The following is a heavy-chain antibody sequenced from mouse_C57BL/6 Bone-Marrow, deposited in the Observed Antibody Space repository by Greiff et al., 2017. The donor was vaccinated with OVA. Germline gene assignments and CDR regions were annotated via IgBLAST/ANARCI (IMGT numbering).Heavy chain of an antibody. CDR2: IRNKANNHAT. CDR3: TRSGMDYCGSEFAY. Sequence: EVLLVESGGGLVQPGGSMKLSCAASGFTFSDAWMDWVRQSPEQGLEWVAEIRNKANNHATYYAESVKGRFTISRADSKSRVYLQMNSVRAEDNGIYDCTRSGMDYCGSEFAYWGQGTLVTVSA. V-gene: IGHV6-6*01. CDR1: GFTFSDAW. D-gene: IGHD1-1*01. J-gene: IGHJ3*01.